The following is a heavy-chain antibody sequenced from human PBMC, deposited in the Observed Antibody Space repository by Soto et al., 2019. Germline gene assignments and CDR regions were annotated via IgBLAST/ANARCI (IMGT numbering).Heavy chain of an antibody. V-gene: IGHV3-23*01. Sequence: EVQLLESGGGLVQPGGSLRLSCTASGFSFSVYTMSWVRQAPGKGLEWVSGISGSGDRTNYADSVKGRFTISRDNSKNTLYLQMNSLRAEDTAVYYCTRDLDWLLFDYWGQGTLVTVSS. D-gene: IGHD3-3*01. J-gene: IGHJ4*02. CDR2: ISGSGDRT. CDR3: TRDLDWLLFDY. CDR1: GFSFSVYT.